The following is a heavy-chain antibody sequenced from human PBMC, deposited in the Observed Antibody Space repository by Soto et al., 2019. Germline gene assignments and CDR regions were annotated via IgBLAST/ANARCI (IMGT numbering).Heavy chain of an antibody. V-gene: IGHV3-23*01. Sequence: GGSLRLSCAASGFTFNTYGISWVRQAPGKGLEWVSVISGSGSSTYYADSVRGRFTISRDNSKNTLYLQMNSLRADDTAVYYCAKNRGNDLKWYVDRWGQGTLVTVSS. CDR2: ISGSGSST. J-gene: IGHJ4*02. D-gene: IGHD2-15*01. CDR3: AKNRGNDLKWYVDR. CDR1: GFTFNTYG.